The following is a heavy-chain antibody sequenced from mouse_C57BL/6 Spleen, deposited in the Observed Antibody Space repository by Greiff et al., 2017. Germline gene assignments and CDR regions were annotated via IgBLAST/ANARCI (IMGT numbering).Heavy chain of an antibody. CDR2: ISSGGSYT. CDR1: GFTFSSYG. J-gene: IGHJ3*01. V-gene: IGHV5-6*01. CDR3: ARQYYGSSSWFAY. D-gene: IGHD1-1*01. Sequence: EVMLVESGGDLVKPGGSLKLSCAASGFTFSSYGMSWVRQTPDKRLEWVATISSGGSYTYYPDSVKGRFTISRDNAKKTLYLQMSSLKSEDTAMYYCARQYYGSSSWFAYWGQGTLVTVSA.